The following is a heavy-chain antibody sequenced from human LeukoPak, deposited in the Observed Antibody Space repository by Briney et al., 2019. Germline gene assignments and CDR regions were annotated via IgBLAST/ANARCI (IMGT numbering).Heavy chain of an antibody. CDR2: FDPEDGET. CDR1: GYTLTELS. D-gene: IGHD3-3*01. CDR3: GTRRHEGEWLLYYYGMDV. Sequence: ASMKVSCKVFGYTLTELSMHWVRQAPGKGLEWMGGFDPEDGETIYAQKFQGRVTMTEDTSTDTAYMELSSLRSEDTAVYYCGTRRHEGEWLLYYYGMDVWGQGTTVTVSS. J-gene: IGHJ6*02. V-gene: IGHV1-24*01.